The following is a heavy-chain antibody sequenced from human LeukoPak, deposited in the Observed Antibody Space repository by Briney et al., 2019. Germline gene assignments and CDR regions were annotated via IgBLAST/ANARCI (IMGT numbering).Heavy chain of an antibody. D-gene: IGHD1-26*01. Sequence: PGGSLRLSCAASGFTFSTYSMNWVRQAPGKGLEWVSYISDSSVTIYYADSVKGRFTISRDNAKNSLYLQTNSLRAEDTAVYYCAREGVSGSQNWFDPWGQGTLVTVSS. CDR2: ISDSSVTI. CDR3: AREGVSGSQNWFDP. CDR1: GFTFSTYS. V-gene: IGHV3-48*01. J-gene: IGHJ5*02.